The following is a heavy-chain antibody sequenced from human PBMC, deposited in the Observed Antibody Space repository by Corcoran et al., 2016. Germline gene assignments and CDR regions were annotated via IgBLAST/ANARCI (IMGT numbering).Heavy chain of an antibody. Sequence: QVQLVQSGAEVKKPGASVKVSCKASGYTFTSYAMHWVRQAPGQRLEWMGWINAGNGNTKYSQKFQGRVTITRDTSASTAYMELSSLISEDTAVYYCARASYGSYYYYYGMDVWGQGTTVTVSS. CDR1: GYTFTSYA. CDR3: ARASYGSYYYYYGMDV. J-gene: IGHJ6*02. CDR2: INAGNGNT. V-gene: IGHV1-3*01. D-gene: IGHD5-18*01.